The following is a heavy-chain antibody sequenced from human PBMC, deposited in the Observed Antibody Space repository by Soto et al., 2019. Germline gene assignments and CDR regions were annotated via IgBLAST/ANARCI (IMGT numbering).Heavy chain of an antibody. J-gene: IGHJ4*02. D-gene: IGHD6-19*01. V-gene: IGHV1-8*01. CDR1: GYTFTSYD. CDR3: ARGRGWRDY. CDR2: INLNSGDT. Sequence: QVQLVQSGAEVKKPGASVKVSCKASGYTFTSYDINWVRQAAGQGLEWMGWINLNSGDTDSAQKFQGRLTMTRDTSISTAYMELSSLTSEDTDVYYCARGRGWRDYWGQGTLVTVSS.